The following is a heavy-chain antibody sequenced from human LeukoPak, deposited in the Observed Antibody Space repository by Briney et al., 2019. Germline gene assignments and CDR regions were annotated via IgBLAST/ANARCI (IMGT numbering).Heavy chain of an antibody. J-gene: IGHJ4*02. V-gene: IGHV1-2*02. D-gene: IGHD3-9*01. CDR2: INPNSGGT. CDR3: ARGYAILRYFDWLPQHIDY. CDR1: GYTFTGYY. Sequence: GASVKVSCKASGYTFTGYYMHWVRQAPGQGPEWMGWINPNSGGTNYAQKFQGRVTMTRDTSISTAYMELSRLRSDDTAVYYCARGYAILRYFDWLPQHIDYWGQGTLVTVSS.